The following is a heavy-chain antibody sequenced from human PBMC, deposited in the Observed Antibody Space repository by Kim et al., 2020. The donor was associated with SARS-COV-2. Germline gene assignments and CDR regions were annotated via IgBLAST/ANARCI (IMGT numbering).Heavy chain of an antibody. CDR1: GFTVSASY. CDR3: AREGDYYFDD. J-gene: IGHJ4*02. CDR2: LRRDGAT. Sequence: GGSLRLSCAASGFTVSASYLSWVRRAPGKGPEWVSILRRDGATHYADSVKGRFTISRDNSKNALYLQLNSLRADDTAIYYCAREGDYYFDDWGQGTLVTV. V-gene: IGHV3-53*01.